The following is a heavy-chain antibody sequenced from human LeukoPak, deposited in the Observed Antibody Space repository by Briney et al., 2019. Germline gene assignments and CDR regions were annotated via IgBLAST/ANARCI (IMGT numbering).Heavy chain of an antibody. CDR2: INPNSGGT. D-gene: IGHD4-23*01. V-gene: IGHV1-2*02. Sequence: ASVKVSCKASGYTFTGYYMHWVRQAPGQGLEWMGWINPNSGGTNYAQKFQGRVTMTRDTSISTAYMELSRLRSDDTAVYYCAREELPDYGGNSYRYYYMDVWVKGTTVTVSS. CDR1: GYTFTGYY. CDR3: AREELPDYGGNSYRYYYMDV. J-gene: IGHJ6*03.